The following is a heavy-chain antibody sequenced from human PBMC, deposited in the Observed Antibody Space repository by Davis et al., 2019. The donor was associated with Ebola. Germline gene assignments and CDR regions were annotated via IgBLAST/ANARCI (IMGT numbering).Heavy chain of an antibody. J-gene: IGHJ5*02. CDR2: IYYSGST. CDR1: GGSISSGGYY. V-gene: IGHV4-61*08. CDR3: ARVGYDVWSGYYGGNWFDP. Sequence: MPGGSLRLSCTVSGGSISSGGYYWSWIRQPPGKGLEWIGYIYYSGSTNYNPSLKSRVTISVDTSKNQFSLKLSSVTAADTAVYYCARVGYDVWSGYYGGNWFDPWGQGTLVTVSS. D-gene: IGHD3-3*01.